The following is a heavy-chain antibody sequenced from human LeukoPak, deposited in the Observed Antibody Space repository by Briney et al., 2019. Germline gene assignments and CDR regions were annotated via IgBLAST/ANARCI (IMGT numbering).Heavy chain of an antibody. CDR1: GGTFSSYA. Sequence: SVKVSCKASGGTFSSYAISWVRQAPGQGLEWMGGIIPIFGTANYAQKFQGRVTITTDESTSTAYMELSSLRSEDTAVYYCARGLFEYSSSPTCDSWGQGTLATVSS. CDR3: ARGLFEYSSSPTCDS. D-gene: IGHD6-6*01. CDR2: IIPIFGTA. V-gene: IGHV1-69*05. J-gene: IGHJ4*02.